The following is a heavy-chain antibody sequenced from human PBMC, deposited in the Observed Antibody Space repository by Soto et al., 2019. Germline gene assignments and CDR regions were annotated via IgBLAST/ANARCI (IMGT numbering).Heavy chain of an antibody. CDR2: INYRGRT. D-gene: IGHD2-15*01. CDR1: GGSISSTESY. Sequence: SETLSLTCSVSGGSISSTESYWSWIRQHPGKGPEWIAFINYRGRTSYNPSLRSRVTISGDTSKSQFSLNLTSVTAADTAVYYCAKGGASSQWFAPWGQGVLVTVS. J-gene: IGHJ5*02. CDR3: AKGGASSQWFAP. V-gene: IGHV4-31*03.